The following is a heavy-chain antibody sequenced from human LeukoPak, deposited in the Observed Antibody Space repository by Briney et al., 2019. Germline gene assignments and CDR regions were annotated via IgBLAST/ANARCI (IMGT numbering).Heavy chain of an antibody. J-gene: IGHJ4*02. D-gene: IGHD3-9*01. CDR2: ILYDGNNK. V-gene: IGHV3-30-3*01. CDR3: ARDRDNNILTGYLDF. Sequence: GGSLRLSCAASGFIFSSYAMHWVRQAPGKGLEWVAVILYDGNNKYYADSATGRFTISRDNSKNTLYLQVNSLRVEDTAVYYCARDRDNNILTGYLDFWGQGALVTVSP. CDR1: GFIFSSYA.